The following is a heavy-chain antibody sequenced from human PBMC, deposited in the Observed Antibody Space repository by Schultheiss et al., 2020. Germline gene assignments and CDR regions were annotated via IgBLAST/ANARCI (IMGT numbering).Heavy chain of an antibody. Sequence: SETLSLTCAVSGYSISSGYYWGWIRQPPAQGLEWIGSIYHSGSTYYNPSLKSRVTISVDTSKNQFSLKLSSVTAADTAVYYCARGSALSTGYNNCFDPWGQGTLVTVSA. D-gene: IGHD5-24*01. V-gene: IGHV4-38-2*01. CDR2: IYHSGST. J-gene: IGHJ5*02. CDR3: ARGSALSTGYNNCFDP. CDR1: GYSISSGYY.